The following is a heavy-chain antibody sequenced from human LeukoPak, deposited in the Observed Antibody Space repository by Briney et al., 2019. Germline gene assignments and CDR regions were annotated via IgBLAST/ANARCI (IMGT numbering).Heavy chain of an antibody. V-gene: IGHV3-30*03. CDR3: ARVKASIFYYFDY. Sequence: GGSLRLSCATSGFTFSSHGMHWVRQAPGKGLEWVAVISYDGSNKDYADSVKGRFTISRDNSKNTLYLQMDSLRLEDTAVYYCARVKASIFYYFDYWGQRTLVTVSS. CDR2: ISYDGSNK. CDR1: GFTFSSHG. D-gene: IGHD2-21*01. J-gene: IGHJ4*02.